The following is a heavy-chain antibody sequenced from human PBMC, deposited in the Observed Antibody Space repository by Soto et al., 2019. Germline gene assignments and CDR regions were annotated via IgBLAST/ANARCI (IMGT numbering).Heavy chain of an antibody. J-gene: IGHJ3*02. D-gene: IGHD4-17*01. CDR1: GGAIVSYY. CDR3: ARRHGDQGAFAFNI. Sequence: QVQLQQSGPGLVKPSETLSLTCTVSGGAIVSYYWTWIRQPPGKGLEWIGYIYYSGTTKYNPSLKSRVTISXXXXXXXXXXXXXSVXAXXXXXXXCARRHGDQGAFAFNIWDQGTMVTVSA. CDR2: IYYSGTT. V-gene: IGHV4-59*01.